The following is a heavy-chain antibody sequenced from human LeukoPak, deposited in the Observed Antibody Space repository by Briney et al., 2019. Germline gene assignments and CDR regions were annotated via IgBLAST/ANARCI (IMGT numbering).Heavy chain of an antibody. CDR2: INPNSGGT. D-gene: IGHD7-27*01. V-gene: IGHV1-2*02. J-gene: IGHJ4*02. CDR3: YGTTTGGFDY. Sequence: RASVKVSCKASGYTFTSYGISWVRQAPGQGLEWMGWINPNSGGTNYAQKFQGRVTMTRDTSISTAYMELSRLRSDDTAVYYCYGTTTGGFDYWGQGTLVTVSS. CDR1: GYTFTSYG.